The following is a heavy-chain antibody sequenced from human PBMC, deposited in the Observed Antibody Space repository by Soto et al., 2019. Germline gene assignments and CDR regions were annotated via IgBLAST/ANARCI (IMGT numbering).Heavy chain of an antibody. J-gene: IGHJ6*02. D-gene: IGHD6-19*01. CDR1: GFTFSSYG. V-gene: IGHV3-30*18. CDR2: ISYDGSNK. CDR3: AKDRIAVAGNYYYYGMDV. Sequence: GGSLRLSCAASGFTFSSYGMHWVRQAPGKGLEWVAVISYDGSNKYYADSVKGRFTISRDNSKNTLYLQMNSLRAEDTAVYYCAKDRIAVAGNYYYYGMDVWGQGTTVTVSS.